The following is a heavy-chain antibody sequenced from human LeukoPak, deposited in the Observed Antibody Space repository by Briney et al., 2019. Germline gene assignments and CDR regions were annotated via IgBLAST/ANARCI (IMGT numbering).Heavy chain of an antibody. V-gene: IGHV3-7*04. CDR2: IKQDGGEK. J-gene: IGHJ6*03. CDR1: GFTFSSYW. D-gene: IGHD4-11*01. CDR3: AKDQTRYSNSGYYYFYYMDV. Sequence: GGSLRLSCAASGFTFSSYWMSWVRQAPGKGLEWVANIKQDGGEKYYVDSVKGQFTISRDNAKNSLYLQMNSLRAEDTAVYYCAKDQTRYSNSGYYYFYYMDVWGKGTTVTVSS.